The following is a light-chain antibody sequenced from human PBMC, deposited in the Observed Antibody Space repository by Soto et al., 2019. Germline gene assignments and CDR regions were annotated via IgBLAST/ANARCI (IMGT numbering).Light chain of an antibody. CDR1: QSVSTN. J-gene: IGKJ3*01. Sequence: EIVMTQSPDTLSVSPGERATLSCRASQSVSTNLAWYQQKPGQAPRLLIYGASTRATGIPARFSGSGSGTEFTLTISSLQSEDFAVYYCQQYNNWPPVFGPGTKVDIK. V-gene: IGKV3-15*01. CDR3: QQYNNWPPV. CDR2: GAS.